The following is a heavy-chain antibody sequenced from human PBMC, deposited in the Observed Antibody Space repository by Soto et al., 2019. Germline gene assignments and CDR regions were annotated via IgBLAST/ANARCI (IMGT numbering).Heavy chain of an antibody. CDR2: IYYSGRT. J-gene: IGHJ4*02. CDR3: ARHSGGWLYYFDY. CDR1: GGSMSSSSYY. V-gene: IGHV4-39*01. Sequence: SETLSLTCTVSGGSMSSSSYYWGWIRQPPGEGLEWIGSIYYSGRTYYNPSLKSRLTISVDTSKNQISLKLSSATAADTAVYYCARHSGGWLYYFDYWGQGTLVTVSS. D-gene: IGHD3-16*01.